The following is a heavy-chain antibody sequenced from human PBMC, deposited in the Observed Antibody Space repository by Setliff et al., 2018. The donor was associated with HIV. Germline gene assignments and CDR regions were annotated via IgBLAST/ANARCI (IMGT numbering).Heavy chain of an antibody. CDR1: GGSISSGYY. V-gene: IGHV4-38-2*02. D-gene: IGHD3-3*01. J-gene: IGHJ5*02. CDR2: IYHSGST. CDR3: AREREAWSAYDS. Sequence: SETLSLTCIVSGGSISSGYYWGWIRQPPGKGLEWIGSIYHSGSTYYNPSLKSRVAISLDTSSNQFSLKLSSVTAADTAVYHCAREREAWSAYDSWGQGTLVTVSS.